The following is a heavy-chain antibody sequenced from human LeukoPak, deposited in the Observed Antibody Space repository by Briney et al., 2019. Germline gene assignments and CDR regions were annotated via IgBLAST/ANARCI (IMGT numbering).Heavy chain of an antibody. J-gene: IGHJ4*02. D-gene: IGHD6-13*01. CDR2: IDPSDSYT. V-gene: IGHV5-10-1*01. Sequence: GESLKISCKGSGSSFTSYWISWVRQMPGKGLDWMGRIDPSDSYTTYSPSFQGHVTISADRSISTAYLQWSSLKASDTAMYYCARHPPKAAALSWGQGTLVTVSS. CDR1: GSSFTSYW. CDR3: ARHPPKAAALS.